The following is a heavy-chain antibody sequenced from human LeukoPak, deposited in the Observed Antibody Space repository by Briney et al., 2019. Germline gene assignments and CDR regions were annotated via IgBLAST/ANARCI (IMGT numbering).Heavy chain of an antibody. CDR2: INPSGGST. CDR1: GYTFTSYG. D-gene: IGHD1-26*01. CDR3: ARALSIVGATEE. J-gene: IGHJ4*02. V-gene: IGHV1-46*01. Sequence: ASVKVSCKASGYTFTSYGISWVRQAPGQGLEWMGIINPSGGSTSYAQKFQGRVTMTRDTSTSTVYMELSSLRSEDTAVYYCARALSIVGATEEWGQGTLVTVSS.